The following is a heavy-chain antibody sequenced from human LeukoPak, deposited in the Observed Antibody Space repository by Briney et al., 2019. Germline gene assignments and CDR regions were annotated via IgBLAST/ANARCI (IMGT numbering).Heavy chain of an antibody. CDR3: ASSYGDYPYYFDY. J-gene: IGHJ4*02. Sequence: AGGSLRLSCAASGFTFSSYSMNWVRQAPGKGLEWVSSISSSSSYIYYADSVKGRFTISRDNAKNSLYLQMNSLRAEDTAVYYCASSYGDYPYYFDYWGQGTLATVSS. CDR1: GFTFSSYS. CDR2: ISSSSSYI. V-gene: IGHV3-21*01. D-gene: IGHD4-17*01.